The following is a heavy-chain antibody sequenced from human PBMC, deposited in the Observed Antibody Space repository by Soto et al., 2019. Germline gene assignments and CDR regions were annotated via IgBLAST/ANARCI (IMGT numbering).Heavy chain of an antibody. D-gene: IGHD3-16*01. V-gene: IGHV4-39*01. CDR3: ARRDYIMITFGGVTEVNWFDP. CDR2: IYYSGST. Sequence: QLQLQESGPGLVKPSETLSLTCTVSGGSISSSSYYWGWIRQPPGKRMEWVGSIYYSGSTYYNPSLKGGVTISVDTSKNQFSLKLSSVTAADTAVYYCARRDYIMITFGGVTEVNWFDPWGQGTLVTVSS. J-gene: IGHJ5*02. CDR1: GGSISSSSYY.